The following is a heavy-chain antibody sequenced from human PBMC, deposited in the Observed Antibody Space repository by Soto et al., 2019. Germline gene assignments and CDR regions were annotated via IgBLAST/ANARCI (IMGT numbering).Heavy chain of an antibody. V-gene: IGHV3-30*03. CDR1: GFTVSTYG. J-gene: IGHJ4*02. Sequence: QVQLVESGGGVVQPGRSLRLSCAVSGFTVSTYGMHWVRQAPGKGLEWVAVISRDGGTKYYADSVKGRFTISRDNSRNILFLEMNSVRGGDMAVYYCTGEVASGYWGQGTLVTVSS. D-gene: IGHD2-8*02. CDR2: ISRDGGTK. CDR3: TGEVASGY.